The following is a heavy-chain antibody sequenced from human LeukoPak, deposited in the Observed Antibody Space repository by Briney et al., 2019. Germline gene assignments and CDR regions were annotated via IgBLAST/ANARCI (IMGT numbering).Heavy chain of an antibody. CDR2: IYYSGRT. J-gene: IGHJ4*02. CDR3: ARHGQRYDYVWGSYRPVTFFDY. D-gene: IGHD3-16*02. V-gene: IGHV4-59*08. CDR1: GGSISSYY. Sequence: SETLSLTCTVSGGSISSYYWNWIRQPPGKGLEWIGYIYYSGRTNYNPSLKSRVTISVDTSKNQFSLKLSSVTAADTAVYYCARHGQRYDYVWGSYRPVTFFDYWGQGTLVTVSS.